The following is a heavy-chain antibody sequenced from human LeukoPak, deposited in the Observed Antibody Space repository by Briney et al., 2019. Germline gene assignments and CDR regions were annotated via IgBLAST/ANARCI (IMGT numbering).Heavy chain of an antibody. V-gene: IGHV4-59*08. CDR2: IYYSGST. D-gene: IGHD5-24*01. Sequence: SETLSLTCTVSSGSISNYYWSWIRQPPGKGLEWIGYIYYSGSTNYNPSLKSRVTISVDTSKNQFSLKLSSVTAADTAVYYCARGARAGYNLEPFDYWGQGTLVTVSS. CDR1: SGSISNYY. J-gene: IGHJ4*02. CDR3: ARGARAGYNLEPFDY.